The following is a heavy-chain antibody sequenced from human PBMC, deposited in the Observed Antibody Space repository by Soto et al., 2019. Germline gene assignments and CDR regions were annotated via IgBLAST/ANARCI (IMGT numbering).Heavy chain of an antibody. CDR3: VRDSDRWTYGLGSWLE. CDR1: GGTFSDYA. V-gene: IGHV1-69*01. J-gene: IGHJ4*02. D-gene: IGHD3-10*01. CDR2: IMPIFGTSGTT. Sequence: QVQLVQSGAEVKKPGSSVKVSYKASGGTFSDYAISWVRQAPGQGLEWMGGIMPIFGTSGTTNYAQKFQDRVTITADESTRTASLELTGLRSDDTATYYCVRDSDRWTYGLGSWLEWGQGTPVTVSS.